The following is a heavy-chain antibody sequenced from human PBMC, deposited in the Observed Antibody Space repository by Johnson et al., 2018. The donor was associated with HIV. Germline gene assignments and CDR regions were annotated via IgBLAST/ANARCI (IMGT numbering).Heavy chain of an antibody. Sequence: EVQLVESGGGVVRPGGSLRLSCAASGFTFDDYGMSWVRQAPGKGLEWVSGINWNGGSTGYADSVKGRFTISRDNAKNSLYLQINSLRAEDTAVYYCARIQYNFWSDPDAFDIWGQGTIVIVSS. D-gene: IGHD3-3*01. CDR3: ARIQYNFWSDPDAFDI. V-gene: IGHV3-20*04. CDR1: GFTFDDYG. CDR2: INWNGGST. J-gene: IGHJ3*02.